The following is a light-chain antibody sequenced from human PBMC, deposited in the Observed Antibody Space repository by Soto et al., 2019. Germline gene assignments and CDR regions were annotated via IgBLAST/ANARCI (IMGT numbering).Light chain of an antibody. V-gene: IGLV2-8*01. J-gene: IGLJ1*01. Sequence: QPVLTQPPSASGSPGQSGTISCTGTKSDIGVYDFVSWYQHHPGKAPRLIIYEVVQRPSGVPDRFSGSKSGNTASLTVSGLQAADEADYFCKSYAGSNTYVFGSGTKLTVL. CDR1: KSDIGVYDF. CDR2: EVV. CDR3: KSYAGSNTYV.